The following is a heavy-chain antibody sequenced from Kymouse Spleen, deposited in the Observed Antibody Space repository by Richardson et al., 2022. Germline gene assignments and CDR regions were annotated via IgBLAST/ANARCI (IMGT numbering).Heavy chain of an antibody. CDR1: GFTFSSYG. CDR2: IWYDGSNK. J-gene: IGHJ4*02. V-gene: IGHV3-33*01. Sequence: QVQLVESGGGVVQPGRSLRLSCAASGFTFSSYGMHWVRQAPGKGLEWVAVIWYDGSNKYYADSVKGRFTISRDNSKNTLYLQMNSLRAEDTAVYYCARTGAVDIVDYWGQGTLVTVSS. CDR3: ARTGAVDIVDY. D-gene: IGHD5-12*01.